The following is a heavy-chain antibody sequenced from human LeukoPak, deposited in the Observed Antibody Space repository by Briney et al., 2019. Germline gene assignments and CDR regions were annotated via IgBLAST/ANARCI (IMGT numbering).Heavy chain of an antibody. CDR3: AKGSYCDY. CDR1: GFTFSSYA. J-gene: IGHJ4*02. CDR2: ISGSGGTT. V-gene: IGHV3-23*01. Sequence: GGSLRLSCAVSGFTFSSYAMSWVRQAPGKGLEWVSGISGSGGTTYYAESVKGRFTISRDNSKTTLYLQMNSLRAEDTAVYYCAKGSYCDYWGQGTLVTVSS.